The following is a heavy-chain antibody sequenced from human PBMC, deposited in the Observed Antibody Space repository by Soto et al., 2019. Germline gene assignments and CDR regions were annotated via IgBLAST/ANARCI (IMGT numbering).Heavy chain of an antibody. J-gene: IGHJ5*02. Sequence: QVQLVQSGAEVKKPGASVKVSCKASGYTFTSYAMHWVRQAPGQRLEWMGWINAGNGNTKYSQKFQGRVTITRETSASTAYMERSSLRSEDTAVYYCARAAVAGTWGWFDPWGKGTLVTVSS. D-gene: IGHD6-19*01. V-gene: IGHV1-3*01. CDR2: INAGNGNT. CDR1: GYTFTSYA. CDR3: ARAAVAGTWGWFDP.